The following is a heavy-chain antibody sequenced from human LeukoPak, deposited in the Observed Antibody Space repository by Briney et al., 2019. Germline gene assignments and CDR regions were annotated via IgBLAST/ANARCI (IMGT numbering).Heavy chain of an antibody. CDR2: IWYDGSNK. J-gene: IGHJ4*02. D-gene: IGHD6-6*01. CDR3: ARDLSSIAARLDY. Sequence: GGSLRLSCAASGFTFSSYGMHWVRQAPGKGLEWVAVIWYDGSNKYYADSVKGRFTISRDNSKSTLYLQMNSLRAEDTAVYYCARDLSSIAARLDYWGQGTLVTVSS. V-gene: IGHV3-33*01. CDR1: GFTFSSYG.